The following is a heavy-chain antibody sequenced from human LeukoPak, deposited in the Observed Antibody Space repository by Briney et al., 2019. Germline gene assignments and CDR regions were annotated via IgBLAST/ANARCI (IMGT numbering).Heavy chain of an antibody. CDR3: VKRGRTSDYAYGY. Sequence: GGSLRLSCSASGFTFSDYAMHWVRQAPGGGLQFVSAISSSGDYTSYSDSVKGRFTISRDNSKNTLHLQMSSLRPEDTAVYFCVKRGRTSDYAYGYWGQGSLVTVSS. CDR2: ISSSGDYT. V-gene: IGHV3-64D*06. D-gene: IGHD4-17*01. CDR1: GFTFSDYA. J-gene: IGHJ4*02.